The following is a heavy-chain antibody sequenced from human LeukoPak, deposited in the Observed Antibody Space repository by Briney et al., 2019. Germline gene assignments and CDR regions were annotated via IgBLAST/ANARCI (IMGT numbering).Heavy chain of an antibody. Sequence: GGSLRLSCAASGFTFSSYWMSWVRQAPGKGLEWVANLKQDGSEKYYVDSVKGRFTISRDNAKNSLYLQMNSLRAEDTAVYYCARERGKLEYCSSTSCYGAFDIWGQGTMVTVSS. D-gene: IGHD2-2*01. CDR2: LKQDGSEK. V-gene: IGHV3-7*01. CDR1: GFTFSSYW. CDR3: ARERGKLEYCSSTSCYGAFDI. J-gene: IGHJ3*02.